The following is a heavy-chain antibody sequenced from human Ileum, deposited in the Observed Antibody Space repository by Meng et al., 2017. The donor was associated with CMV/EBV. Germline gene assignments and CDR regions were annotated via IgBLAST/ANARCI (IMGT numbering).Heavy chain of an antibody. V-gene: IGHV3-15*01. CDR3: TTGLYNSGGVDH. Sequence: GGSLRLSCAASGFNFSMFWMSWVRQAPGKGLEWLGRIKSRVYGWTTDYAAPVKGRFIISRDDSKNTLFLQMNTLESEDTAIYYCTTGLYNSGGVDHWGQGTLVTVSS. D-gene: IGHD2-21*01. CDR2: IKSRVYGWTT. J-gene: IGHJ4*02. CDR1: GFNFSMFW.